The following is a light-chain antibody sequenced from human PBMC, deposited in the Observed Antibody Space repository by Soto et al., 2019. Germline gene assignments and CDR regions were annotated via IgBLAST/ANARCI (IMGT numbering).Light chain of an antibody. V-gene: IGKV3-15*01. CDR3: QQRHMWPIT. CDR2: DAS. CDR1: QSVRSK. Sequence: IVMTQSPATLSVSPGERATLSCRASQSVRSKLAWYQQKPGQAPRLLIYDASTRATGIPARFSGSGSGTDFTLTISSLEPEDSAVYYCQQRHMWPITFGQGTRLEIK. J-gene: IGKJ5*01.